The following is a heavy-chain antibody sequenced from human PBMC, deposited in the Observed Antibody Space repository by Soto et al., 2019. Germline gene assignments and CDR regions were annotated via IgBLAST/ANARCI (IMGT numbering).Heavy chain of an antibody. J-gene: IGHJ6*02. V-gene: IGHV1-69*01. CDR3: AKKLGIDPFGSYGLDV. CDR2: IITISSTT. CDR1: GGNFITFA. D-gene: IGHD7-27*01. Sequence: QVELGQSGAEVQKPGSSVKVSCKASGGNFITFAISWVRQAPGQGLEWMGEIITISSTTKSAHKFQDRVTISAAGSSSTVHMELRSLKSEATAFYVWAKKLGIDPFGSYGLDVWGQGTAATVSS.